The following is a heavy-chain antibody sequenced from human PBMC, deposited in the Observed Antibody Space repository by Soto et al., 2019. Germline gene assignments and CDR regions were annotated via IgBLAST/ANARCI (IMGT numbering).Heavy chain of an antibody. CDR2: IKNSGTT. D-gene: IGHD1-1*01. V-gene: IGHV4-39*01. CDR1: GGSLTSTNYY. CDR3: ARRSFLPGTIGRWFDP. Sequence: SETLSLTCTVSGGSLTSTNYYWGWIRQPPGKGLEWIATIKNSGTTYYNPSLKSRVTISLDTSNNEFSLRLSSVTAADAAVYYCARRSFLPGTIGRWFDPWGPGTLVTVSS. J-gene: IGHJ5*02.